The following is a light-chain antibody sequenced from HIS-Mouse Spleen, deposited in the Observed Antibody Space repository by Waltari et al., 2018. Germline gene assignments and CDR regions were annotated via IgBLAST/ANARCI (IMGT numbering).Light chain of an antibody. V-gene: IGLV2-14*03. CDR1: SSDVGGYNY. CDR2: DVS. J-gene: IGLJ1*01. Sequence: QSALTQPASVSGSPGQSITISCTGTSSDVGGYNYVSWYQQHPGKAPKLMIYDVSNRPSVVANRFPGSKAGNTASLTISGLQAEDEADYYCSSYTSSSTLGGVFGTGTKVTVL. CDR3: SSYTSSSTLGGV.